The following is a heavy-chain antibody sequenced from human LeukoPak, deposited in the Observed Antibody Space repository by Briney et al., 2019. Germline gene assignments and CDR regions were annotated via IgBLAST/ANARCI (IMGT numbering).Heavy chain of an antibody. V-gene: IGHV3-21*01. J-gene: IGHJ6*03. CDR2: ISSSSSYI. CDR3: ARDAAGTGYYMDV. Sequence: GGSLRLSRAASGFTFSSYSMNWVRQAPGKGLEWVSSISSSSSYIYYADSVKGRFTISRDNAKNSLYLQMNSLRAEDTAVYYCARDAAGTGYYMDVWGKGTTVTVSS. D-gene: IGHD6-13*01. CDR1: GFTFSSYS.